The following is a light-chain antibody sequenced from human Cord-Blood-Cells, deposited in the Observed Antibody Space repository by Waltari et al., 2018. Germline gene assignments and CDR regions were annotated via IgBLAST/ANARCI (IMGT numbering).Light chain of an antibody. CDR1: QSVSSSY. J-gene: IGKJ3*01. CDR3: QQYGSSPL. V-gene: IGKV3-20*01. CDR2: GAS. Sequence: CRASQSVSSSYLAWYQQKPGQAPRLLIYGASSRATGIPDRFSGSVSGTDFTLTISRLEPEDFAVYYCQQYGSSPLFGPGTKVDIK.